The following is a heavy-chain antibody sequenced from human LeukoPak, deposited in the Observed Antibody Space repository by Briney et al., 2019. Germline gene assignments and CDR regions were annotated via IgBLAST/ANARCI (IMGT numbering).Heavy chain of an antibody. J-gene: IGHJ4*02. CDR1: GYTFGSYG. CDR2: ISAYNGNT. Sequence: ASVKVSCKASGYTFGSYGISWVRQAPGQGLEWMGWISAYNGNTNYRQRLQGRVTMTTDTFTGTAYMDLRSLRSDDTAIYYCARDSPDGSGTYYNDSPDYWGQRTLVTVSS. CDR3: ARDSPDGSGTYYNDSPDY. D-gene: IGHD3-10*01. V-gene: IGHV1-18*01.